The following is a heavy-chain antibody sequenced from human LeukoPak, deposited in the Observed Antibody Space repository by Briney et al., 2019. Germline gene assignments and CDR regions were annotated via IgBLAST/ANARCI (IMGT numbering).Heavy chain of an antibody. CDR2: IYHSGST. Sequence: PSETLSLTCAVSGGSISSGGYSWSWIRQPPGKGLEWIGYIYHSGSTYYNPSLKSRVTISVDRSKNQFSLKLSSVTAADTAVYYCARDRDIGGYFRETPHWYSDVWGRGTLVTVSA. V-gene: IGHV4-30-2*01. CDR1: GGSISSGGYS. D-gene: IGHD3-22*01. J-gene: IGHJ2*01. CDR3: ARDRDIGGYFRETPHWYSDV.